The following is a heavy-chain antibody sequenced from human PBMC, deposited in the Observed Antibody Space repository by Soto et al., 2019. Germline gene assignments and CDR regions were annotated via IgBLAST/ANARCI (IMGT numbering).Heavy chain of an antibody. CDR3: AKDGGWSLAVAGLFDY. CDR1: GSTFSSDD. Sequence: EVHLLEYGGGLVQPGGSLRLSCVVSGSTFSSDDMSWVRQAPGRGLEWVSGISDSGGSTYYADSVKGRFTISRDNAKNALYLQMKSLRVEDTALYYCAKDGGWSLAVAGLFDYWGPGTQVTVSS. CDR2: ISDSGGST. V-gene: IGHV3-23*01. J-gene: IGHJ4*02. D-gene: IGHD6-19*01.